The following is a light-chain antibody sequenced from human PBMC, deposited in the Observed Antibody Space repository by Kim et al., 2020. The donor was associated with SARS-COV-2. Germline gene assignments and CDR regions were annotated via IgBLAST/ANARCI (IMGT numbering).Light chain of an antibody. V-gene: IGKV1-16*02. CDR2: DAS. CDR3: QQYNTYPLT. J-gene: IGKJ4*01. Sequence: ASVGDRITITCRASQGIYNYLAWFQKKPGKAPKSLIYDASSLQSGVPSKFRGSGSGTDFTLTINNLQPEDFATYYCQQYNTYPLTFGGGTKVEIK. CDR1: QGIYNY.